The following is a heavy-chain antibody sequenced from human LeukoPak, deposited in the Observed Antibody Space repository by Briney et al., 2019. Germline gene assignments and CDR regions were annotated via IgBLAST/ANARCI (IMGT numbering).Heavy chain of an antibody. Sequence: ASVTVSCTASGYSFTTHDINWVRQSTGQGLEWMGWMNSNSGKSGYAQKFQGRVTMTRDTSISTVYMELSSLGSDDTAVYYCARESGLTDNWLDSWGQGTLVIVSS. CDR3: ARESGLTDNWLDS. CDR1: GYSFTTHD. V-gene: IGHV1-8*01. D-gene: IGHD5-12*01. J-gene: IGHJ5*01. CDR2: MNSNSGKS.